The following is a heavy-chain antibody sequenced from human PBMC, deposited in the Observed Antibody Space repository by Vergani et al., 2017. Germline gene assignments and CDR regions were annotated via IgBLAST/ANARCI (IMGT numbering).Heavy chain of an antibody. Sequence: EVQLVQSGAEVKKPGESLRISCKGSGYSFTSYWISWVRQMPGKGLEWMGRIDPSDSYTNYSPSFQGHVSIAADKSISTAYLQWSSLKASDTAMYYCARLSAMVNLYYGMDVWGQGTTVTVSS. CDR1: GYSFTSYW. V-gene: IGHV5-10-1*01. J-gene: IGHJ6*02. CDR3: ARLSAMVNLYYGMDV. CDR2: IDPSDSYT. D-gene: IGHD5-18*01.